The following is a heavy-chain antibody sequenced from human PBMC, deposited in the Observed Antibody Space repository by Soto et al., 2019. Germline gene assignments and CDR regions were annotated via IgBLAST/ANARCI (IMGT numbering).Heavy chain of an antibody. J-gene: IGHJ3*02. D-gene: IGHD5-12*01. CDR2: ISAYNGNT. CDR1: GYTFTSYG. CDR3: ERSRRYSGCDYDAFDI. V-gene: IGHV1-18*01. Sequence: ASVKVSCKASGYTFTSYGISWVRQAPGQGLEWVGWISAYNGNTNYAQKLQGRVTMTIDTSTSTAYMELRRLRSDDADVYYCERSRRYSGCDYDAFDIWGQGTMVTVSS.